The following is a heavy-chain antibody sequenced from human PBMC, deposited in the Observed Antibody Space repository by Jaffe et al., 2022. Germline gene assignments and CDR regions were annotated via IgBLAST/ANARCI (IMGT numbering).Heavy chain of an antibody. CDR2: IYHSGST. J-gene: IGHJ4*02. V-gene: IGHV4-38-2*02. D-gene: IGHD3-16*02. CDR1: GYSISSGYY. Sequence: QVQLQESGPGLVKPSETLSLTCAVSGYSISSGYYWGWIRQPPGKGLEWIGSIYHSGSTYYNPSLKSRVTISVDTSKNQFSLKLSSVTAADTAVYYCARDRHVSELRLGELSSANFDYWGQGTLVTVSS. CDR3: ARDRHVSELRLGELSSANFDY.